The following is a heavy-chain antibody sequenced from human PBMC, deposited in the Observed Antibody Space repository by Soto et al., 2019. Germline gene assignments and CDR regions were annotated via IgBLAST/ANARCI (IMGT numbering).Heavy chain of an antibody. Sequence: GASVKVSCKASGYTFTSYGISWVRQAPGQGLEWMGWISTYNGNTNYAQKLQGRVTMTTDTSTSTAYMELRSLRSDDTAVYYCARSADYDFWSGPELFDPWGKGTLVTVYS. CDR2: ISTYNGNT. CDR1: GYTFTSYG. D-gene: IGHD3-3*01. CDR3: ARSADYDFWSGPELFDP. J-gene: IGHJ5*02. V-gene: IGHV1-18*01.